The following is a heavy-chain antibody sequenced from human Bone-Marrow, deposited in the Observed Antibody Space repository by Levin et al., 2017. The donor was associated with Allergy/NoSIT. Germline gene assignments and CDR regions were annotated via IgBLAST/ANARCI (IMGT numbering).Heavy chain of an antibody. J-gene: IGHJ6*02. CDR3: ARALDYYYGMDV. CDR1: GFTFSRYW. CDR2: TNIDGSYT. Sequence: LSLTCAASGFTFSRYWMHWVRQTPGKGLVWVSRTNIDGSYTNYADSVKGRFTVSRDNAKNTLYLQMNGLRVEDTAVYYCARALDYYYGMDVWGQGTTVAVSS. V-gene: IGHV3-74*01.